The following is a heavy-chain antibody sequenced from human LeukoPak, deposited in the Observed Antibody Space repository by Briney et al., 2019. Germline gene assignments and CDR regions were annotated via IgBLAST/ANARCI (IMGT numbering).Heavy chain of an antibody. Sequence: SGPTLVNPTQTLTLTCTFSGFSLSTSRVGVGWIRQPPGKALEWLALIYWDDDKRYSPSLKSRLTITKDTSKNQVVLTVTNMDPVDTATYYCAHTRDTFDYWGQGTLVTVSS. CDR2: IYWDDDK. V-gene: IGHV2-5*02. CDR1: GFSLSTSRVG. D-gene: IGHD5-18*01. CDR3: AHTRDTFDY. J-gene: IGHJ4*02.